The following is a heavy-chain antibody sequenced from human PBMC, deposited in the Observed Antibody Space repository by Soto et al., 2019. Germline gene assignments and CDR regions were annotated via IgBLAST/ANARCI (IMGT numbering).Heavy chain of an antibody. J-gene: IGHJ4*02. CDR2: VYYRGRS. V-gene: IGHV4-39*01. CDR3: VSPWTSVLAEAYPVL. D-gene: IGHD2-8*01. Sequence: SGTLSLTCSVSRGSVRNSGCYWGWSRQSPGKGLEWMGSVYYRGRSYSKSSVKSRVTISVDTSKNQFSLNLNPVTASDTAVYYCVSPWTSVLAEAYPVLWGPAALVTV. CDR1: RGSVRNSGCY.